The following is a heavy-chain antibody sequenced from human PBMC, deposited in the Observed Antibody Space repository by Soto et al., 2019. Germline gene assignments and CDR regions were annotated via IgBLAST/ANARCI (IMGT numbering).Heavy chain of an antibody. D-gene: IGHD7-27*01. CDR2: TSGSGGGT. V-gene: IGHV3-23*01. Sequence: EVQLLESGGGLVQPGGSLRLSCVASGFTFSSTAMSWVRQPPGKGLEWVSQITSGSGGGTYYADFVNCRFTISSDNAKNTLYMQANSTRVEDTAVCCCGNGTWGDIDNWGHGTLVIVSS. CDR3: GNGTWGDIDN. J-gene: IGHJ3*02. CDR1: GFTFSSTA.